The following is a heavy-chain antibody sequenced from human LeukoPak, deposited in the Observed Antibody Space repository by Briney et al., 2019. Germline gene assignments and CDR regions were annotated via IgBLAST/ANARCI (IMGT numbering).Heavy chain of an antibody. CDR2: INQDGSDK. CDR3: VGGDY. CDR1: GFTFSYYG. Sequence: PGGSLRLSCAASGFTFSYYGMHWVRQAPGKGLECVANINQDGSDKYYVDSVKGRFTISRDNTKNSLYLQMNSLRAEDTAVYYCVGGDYWGQGTLVTVSS. V-gene: IGHV3-7*01. J-gene: IGHJ4*02.